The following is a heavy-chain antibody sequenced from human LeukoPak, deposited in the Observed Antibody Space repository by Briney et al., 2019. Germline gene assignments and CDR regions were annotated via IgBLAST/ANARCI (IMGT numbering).Heavy chain of an antibody. V-gene: IGHV3-23*01. CDR3: ANPTYSGSYGGVY. D-gene: IGHD1-26*01. CDR2: ISGSGGST. Sequence: GGSLRLSCAASGFTFSSYAMSWVRQAPGKGLEWVSTISGSGGSTYYADSVKGRFTISRDNSKNTLYLQMNSLRAEDTAVYYCANPTYSGSYGGVYWGQGTLVTVSS. CDR1: GFTFSSYA. J-gene: IGHJ4*02.